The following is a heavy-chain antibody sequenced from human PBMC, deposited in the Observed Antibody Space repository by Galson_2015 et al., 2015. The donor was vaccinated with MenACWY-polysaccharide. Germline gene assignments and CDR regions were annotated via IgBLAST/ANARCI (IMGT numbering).Heavy chain of an antibody. Sequence: SLRLSCAASGFIFSDYWMHWVRQVPREGLVWVSRVDSDGASTTYADSVKGRFAISRDNAKNTLYLQMNSLRAEDTAVYYCAIYCSSISCYGVGGPWGQGTLVIVSS. D-gene: IGHD2-2*01. V-gene: IGHV3-74*01. CDR2: VDSDGAST. CDR1: GFIFSDYW. J-gene: IGHJ5*02. CDR3: AIYCSSISCYGVGGP.